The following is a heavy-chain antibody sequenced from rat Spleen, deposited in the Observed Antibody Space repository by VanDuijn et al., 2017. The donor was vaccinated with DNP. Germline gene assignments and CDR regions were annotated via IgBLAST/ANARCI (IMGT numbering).Heavy chain of an antibody. CDR2: IWGDGNT. CDR3: TRESWGYVMDA. Sequence: QVQLKESGPVLVQASETLSLTCTVSGFSLTNYGVIWVRQSPGKGLEWVGLIWGDGNTDYNSALKSRLSINRDTSKSQVFLKMNSLQTDDTATYYCTRESWGYVMDAWGQGASVTVSS. D-gene: IGHD5-1*01. V-gene: IGHV2S75*01. CDR1: GFSLTNYG. J-gene: IGHJ4*01.